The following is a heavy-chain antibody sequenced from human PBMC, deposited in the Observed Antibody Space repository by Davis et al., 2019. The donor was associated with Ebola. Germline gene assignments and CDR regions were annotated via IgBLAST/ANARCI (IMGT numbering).Heavy chain of an antibody. V-gene: IGHV3-33*01. CDR3: ASANLQLWFGY. J-gene: IGHJ4*02. Sequence: GESLKISCAASGFTFSSYGMHWVRQAPGKGLEWVAVIWYDGSNKYYADSVKGRFTISRDNSKNTLYLQMNSLRAEDTAVYYCASANLQLWFGYWGQGTLVTVSS. CDR1: GFTFSSYG. D-gene: IGHD5-18*01. CDR2: IWYDGSNK.